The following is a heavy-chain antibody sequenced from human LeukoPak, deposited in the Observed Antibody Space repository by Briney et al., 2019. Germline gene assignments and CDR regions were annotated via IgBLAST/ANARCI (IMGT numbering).Heavy chain of an antibody. D-gene: IGHD4-17*01. CDR1: GYTFTSYY. CDR3: ARILSGDLYYYYGMDV. J-gene: IGHJ6*02. CDR2: INPSGGST. Sequence: ASVRVSCKASGYTFTSYYMHWVRQAPGQGLEWMGIINPSGGSTSYAQKFQGRVTMTRDTSTSTVYMELSSLRSEDTAVYYCARILSGDLYYYYGMDVWGQGTTVTVSS. V-gene: IGHV1-46*01.